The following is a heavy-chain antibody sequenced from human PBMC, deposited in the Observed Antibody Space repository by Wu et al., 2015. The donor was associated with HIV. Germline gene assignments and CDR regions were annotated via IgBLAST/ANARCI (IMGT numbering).Heavy chain of an antibody. CDR1: GNTFSSHS. Sequence: QVQLVQSGAEVKKPKSSVRVSCKTSGNTFSSHSISRIRQAPRQGLEWMGRIIPLFNTADYAQKFQGRVTITADESTNTAYMELSSLRSEDTAMYYCATEGGYFLTSSLDSWGQGTLVTVSS. CDR2: IIPLFNTA. V-gene: IGHV1-69*13. J-gene: IGHJ4*02. CDR3: ATEGGYFLTSSLDS. D-gene: IGHD2-15*01.